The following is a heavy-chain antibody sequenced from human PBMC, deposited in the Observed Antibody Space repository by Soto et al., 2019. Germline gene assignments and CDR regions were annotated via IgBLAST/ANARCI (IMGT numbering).Heavy chain of an antibody. CDR3: ARILRWLQCTDY. D-gene: IGHD5-12*01. J-gene: IGHJ4*02. V-gene: IGHV5-51*01. Sequence: VNVSGTGCESGLTSYWTGWLRHMPGKGLEWMGIIYPGDSDTRYSPSFQGQVTISADKSISTAYLQWSSLKASDTAMYYCARILRWLQCTDYWGQGTLVTVSS. CDR2: IYPGDSDT. CDR1: ESGLTSYW.